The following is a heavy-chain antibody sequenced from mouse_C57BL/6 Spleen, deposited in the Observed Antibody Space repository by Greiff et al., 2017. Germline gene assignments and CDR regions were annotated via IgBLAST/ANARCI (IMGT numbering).Heavy chain of an antibody. J-gene: IGHJ4*01. D-gene: IGHD1-1*01. Sequence: EVQLMESGEGLVKPAGSLNLSCAASGFTFSSYAMSWVRQTPEKRLEWVAYISSGGDYIYYADTVKGRFTISMDNARNNLYLQMSSLKSEDTAMYYCTRKPDYGIIHYYAMDYWGQGTSVTVSS. CDR3: TRKPDYGIIHYYAMDY. CDR1: GFTFSSYA. CDR2: ISSGGDYI. V-gene: IGHV5-9-1*02.